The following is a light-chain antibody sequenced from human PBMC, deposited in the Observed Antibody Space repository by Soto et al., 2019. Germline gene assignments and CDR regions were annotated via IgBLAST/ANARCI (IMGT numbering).Light chain of an antibody. CDR3: SSHTSSGTYV. Sequence: QPVLTQPASVSGSPGQSIAISCTGTSTDVGSSNYVSWYQQHPGKAPKLMIFDVNNRPSGVSDRFSGSKSGNTASLTISGLQAEDEADYYCSSHTSSGTYVFGTGAKVTVL. V-gene: IGLV2-14*01. J-gene: IGLJ1*01. CDR1: STDVGSSNY. CDR2: DVN.